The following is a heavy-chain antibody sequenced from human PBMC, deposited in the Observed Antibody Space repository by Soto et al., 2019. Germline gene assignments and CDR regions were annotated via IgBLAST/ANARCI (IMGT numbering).Heavy chain of an antibody. CDR2: INSDGSST. D-gene: IGHD3-22*01. J-gene: IGHJ4*02. CDR3: ARGGHYYDSSGYYDYFDY. Sequence: GGSLRLSCAASGFTFSSYWMHWVRQAPGKGLVWVSRINSDGSSTSYADSVKGRFTISRDNAKNTLYLQMNSLRAEDTAVYYCARGGHYYDSSGYYDYFDYWGQGTLVTVSS. CDR1: GFTFSSYW. V-gene: IGHV3-74*01.